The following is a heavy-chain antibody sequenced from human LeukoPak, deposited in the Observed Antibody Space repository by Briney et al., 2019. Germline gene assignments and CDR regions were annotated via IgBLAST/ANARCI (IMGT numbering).Heavy chain of an antibody. CDR1: GFTFSSYW. V-gene: IGHV3-7*01. J-gene: IGHJ4*02. D-gene: IGHD6-6*01. CDR3: ARPPYSSSSDY. Sequence: GGSLRLSCAASGFTFSSYWMSWVRQAPGKGLEWVANIKQDGSEKYYVDSVKGRFTISRDNAKSSLYLQMNSLRAEDTAVYYCARPPYSSSSDYWGQGTLVTVSS. CDR2: IKQDGSEK.